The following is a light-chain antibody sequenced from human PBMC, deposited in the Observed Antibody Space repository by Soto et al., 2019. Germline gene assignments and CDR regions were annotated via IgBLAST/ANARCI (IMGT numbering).Light chain of an antibody. CDR2: GAS. CDR3: QQRSNLPLT. V-gene: IGKV3D-20*02. Sequence: EIVLTQSPGTLSVSPGERVTLSCRASQNVSSGYLAWYQQKPGQAPRLLLYGASTRAAGIPDRFSGNGSGTDFALTLSRLEPEDFVVYYCQQRSNLPLTFGGGTKVEIK. J-gene: IGKJ4*01. CDR1: QNVSSGY.